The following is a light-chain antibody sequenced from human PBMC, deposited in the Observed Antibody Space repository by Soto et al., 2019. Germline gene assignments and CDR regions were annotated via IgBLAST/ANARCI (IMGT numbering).Light chain of an antibody. CDR1: SSDVGAYSY. Sequence: QSALTQPASVSGSPGQSITISCTGTSSDVGAYSYVSWYQQQSGKAPKLLIHEVSSRPAGVSDRFSGSKSGNTASLTISGLQAEDEADYYCSAFATSRAYVFGIGTKVTVL. CDR3: SAFATSRAYV. J-gene: IGLJ1*01. V-gene: IGLV2-14*01. CDR2: EVS.